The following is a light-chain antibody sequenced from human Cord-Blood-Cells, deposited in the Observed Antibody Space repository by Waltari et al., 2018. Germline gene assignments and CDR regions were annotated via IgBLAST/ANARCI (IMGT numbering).Light chain of an antibody. CDR2: GAS. CDR3: QQYGSSQEYT. J-gene: IGKJ2*01. V-gene: IGKV3-20*01. CDR1: QSVSSSY. Sequence: IVFRQSPGTPSLSSGERASLSCRASQSVSSSYLAWYQQKPGQAPRLLIYGASSRATGIPDRFSGSGSGTDFTLTISRLEPEDFAVYYCQQYGSSQEYTFGQGTKLEIK.